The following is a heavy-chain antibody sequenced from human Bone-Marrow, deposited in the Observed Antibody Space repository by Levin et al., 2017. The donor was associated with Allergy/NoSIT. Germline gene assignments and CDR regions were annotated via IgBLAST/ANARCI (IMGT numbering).Heavy chain of an antibody. CDR2: LRGTNT. V-gene: IGHV3-23*01. CDR3: AKDAGSSGWPLFDY. CDR1: GFTFSSYD. Sequence: GGSLRLSCAASGFTFSSYDMGWVRQAPGKGLEWVSSLRGTNTFYADSVKGRFTISRDNYENRLYLQMNSLRAEDTAIYFCAKDAGSSGWPLFDYWGQGTLVTVSS. J-gene: IGHJ4*02. D-gene: IGHD6-19*01.